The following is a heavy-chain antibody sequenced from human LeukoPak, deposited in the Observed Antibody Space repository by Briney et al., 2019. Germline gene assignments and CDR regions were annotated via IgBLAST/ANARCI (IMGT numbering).Heavy chain of an antibody. J-gene: IGHJ4*02. CDR2: INPNSGGT. CDR1: GYTFTGYD. V-gene: IGHV1-2*04. Sequence: ASVKVSCKSSGYTFTGYDMHWVRQAPGQGLEWMGWINPNSGGTNYAQKFQGWVTMTRDTSISTAYMELSRLRSDDTAVYYCARSEIGFSALDYWGQGTLVTVSS. CDR3: ARSEIGFSALDY. D-gene: IGHD3-10*01.